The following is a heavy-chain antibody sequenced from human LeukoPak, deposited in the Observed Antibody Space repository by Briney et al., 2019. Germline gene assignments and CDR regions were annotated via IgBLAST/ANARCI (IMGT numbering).Heavy chain of an antibody. CDR2: ISSSSDYI. Sequence: PGGSLRLSCAASGFTFSTYSMNWVRQAPGEGLEWVSSISSSSDYIHYADSLKGRFTISRGNAKNSLCLQMNSLRAEDTAVYYCARDPWGSSSFWGQGTLVTVSS. J-gene: IGHJ4*02. CDR1: GFTFSTYS. D-gene: IGHD6-6*01. V-gene: IGHV3-21*06. CDR3: ARDPWGSSSF.